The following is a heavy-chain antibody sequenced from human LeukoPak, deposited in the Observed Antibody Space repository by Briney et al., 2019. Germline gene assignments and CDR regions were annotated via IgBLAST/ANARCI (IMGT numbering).Heavy chain of an antibody. Sequence: SETLSLTCTVSGGSISSYYWSWIRQPAGKGLEWIGRIYTSGSTNYNPSLKSRVTMSVDTSKNQFSLKLSSVTAADTAVYYCARGEYYYGSGYNWFDPWGQGTLVTVSS. D-gene: IGHD3-10*01. V-gene: IGHV4-4*07. CDR2: IYTSGST. CDR3: ARGEYYYGSGYNWFDP. CDR1: GGSISSYY. J-gene: IGHJ5*02.